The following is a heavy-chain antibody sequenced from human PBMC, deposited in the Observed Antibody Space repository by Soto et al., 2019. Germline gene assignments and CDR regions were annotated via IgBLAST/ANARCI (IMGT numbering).Heavy chain of an antibody. CDR1: GFTFSSYA. CDR3: AKDVLETVAGRGDY. D-gene: IGHD6-19*01. V-gene: IGHV3-23*01. CDR2: ISGSGGST. Sequence: PGGSLRLSCAASGFTFSSYAMSWVRQAPGKGLEWVSAISGSGGSTYYADSVKGRFTISRDNSKNTLYLQMNSLRAEDTAVYYCAKDVLETVAGRGDYWGQGTLVTVS. J-gene: IGHJ4*02.